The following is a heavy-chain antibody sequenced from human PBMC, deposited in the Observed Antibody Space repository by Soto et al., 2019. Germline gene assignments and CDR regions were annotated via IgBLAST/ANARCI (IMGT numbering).Heavy chain of an antibody. CDR2: IYWDNDK. CDR3: ARALGSWGAYYYDY. CDR1: GFSLNTYGVG. D-gene: IGHD3-16*01. V-gene: IGHV2-5*02. J-gene: IGHJ4*02. Sequence: QITLKEPGPTLVKPTQTLTLTCTVSGFSLNTYGVGVGWIRQPPGKALEWLALIYWDNDKRYSPSLKSRLTTTKDPPKNQVVLTMTNMDPVDAGTYYCARALGSWGAYYYDYWGQGTLLTVSS.